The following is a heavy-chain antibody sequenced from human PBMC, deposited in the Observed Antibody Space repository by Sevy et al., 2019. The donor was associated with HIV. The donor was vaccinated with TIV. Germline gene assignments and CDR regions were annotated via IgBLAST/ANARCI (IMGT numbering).Heavy chain of an antibody. D-gene: IGHD2-8*02. Sequence: GGSLRLSCGASGFTFNSYAMHWVRQAPGKGLEWVAVISKDGRTKYYAESVKGRFTISRDNSKNTLNLQMNSLRAEDTAVFYCAKDRCTGDVCENYYYALDIWGQGTTVTVSS. J-gene: IGHJ6*02. V-gene: IGHV3-30*18. CDR3: AKDRCTGDVCENYYYALDI. CDR1: GFTFNSYA. CDR2: ISKDGRTK.